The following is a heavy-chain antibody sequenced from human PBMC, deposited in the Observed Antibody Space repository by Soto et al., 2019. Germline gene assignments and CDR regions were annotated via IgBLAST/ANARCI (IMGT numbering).Heavy chain of an antibody. D-gene: IGHD3-22*01. CDR2: IYYSGST. V-gene: IGHV4-39*01. J-gene: IGHJ4*02. CDR1: CGSISSSSYY. Sequence: SETLSLTCTVSCGSISSSSYYWGWIRQPPGKGLEWIGSIYYSGSTYYNPSLKSRVTISVDTSKNQFSLKLSSVTAADTAVYYCARPTYYYDSSGPPAYWGQGTLVTVS. CDR3: ARPTYYYDSSGPPAY.